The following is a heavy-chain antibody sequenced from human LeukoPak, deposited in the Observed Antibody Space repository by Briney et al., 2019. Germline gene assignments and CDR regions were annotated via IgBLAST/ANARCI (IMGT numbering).Heavy chain of an antibody. CDR3: AKDRSAFGGVIAPDY. D-gene: IGHD3-16*02. J-gene: IGHJ4*02. Sequence: GGSLRLSCAASGFTFSSYGMHWVRQAPGKGLEWVAVISYDGSNKYYADSVKGRFTISRDNSKNTLYLQMNSLRAEDTALYYCAKDRSAFGGVIAPDYWGQGTLVTVSS. CDR1: GFTFSSYG. CDR2: ISYDGSNK. V-gene: IGHV3-30*18.